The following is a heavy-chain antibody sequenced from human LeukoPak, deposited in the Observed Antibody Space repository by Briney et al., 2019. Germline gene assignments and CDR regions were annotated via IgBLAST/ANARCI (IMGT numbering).Heavy chain of an antibody. V-gene: IGHV1-18*01. J-gene: IGHJ4*02. CDR2: ISAYNGNT. CDR1: GYTFTCYG. Sequence: ASVKVSCKASGYTFTCYGISWVRQAPGQGLEWMGWISAYNGNTNYAQKLQGRVTMTTDTSTSTAYMELRSLRSDDTAVYYCARAASRYSGYDFDYWGQGTLVTVSS. CDR3: ARAASRYSGYDFDY. D-gene: IGHD5-12*01.